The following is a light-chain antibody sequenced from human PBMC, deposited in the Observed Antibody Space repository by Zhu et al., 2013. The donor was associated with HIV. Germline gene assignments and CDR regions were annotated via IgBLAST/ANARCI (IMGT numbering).Light chain of an antibody. Sequence: EIVLTQSPGTLSLSPGERATVSCRATQRVSSRYLAWYQQKPGQAPRLLIYDGSFRATGIPDRFRGSGSGTDFTLTINSVETDDLAVYYCQHRSSGPFSFGPGTKVDSK. CDR1: QRVSSRY. J-gene: IGKJ3*01. CDR2: DGS. CDR3: QHRSSGPFS. V-gene: IGKV3D-20*02.